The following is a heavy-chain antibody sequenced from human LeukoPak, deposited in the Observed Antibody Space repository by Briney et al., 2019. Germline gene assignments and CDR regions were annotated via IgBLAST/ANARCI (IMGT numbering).Heavy chain of an antibody. CDR2: SSNHGSDE. V-gene: IGHV3-30*04. CDR3: AMDYYDSNGYSRGWDY. J-gene: IGHJ4*02. Sequence: PGKSLRLSCAASGFTFTSLPLHWVRQAPGKGLEWVTVSSNHGSDEYYADSVKGRFTVSSGNSKKTVYLQMDSLRAEDTAVYYCAMDYYDSNGYSRGWDYWGQGTLVTVSS. D-gene: IGHD3-22*01. CDR1: GFTFTSLP.